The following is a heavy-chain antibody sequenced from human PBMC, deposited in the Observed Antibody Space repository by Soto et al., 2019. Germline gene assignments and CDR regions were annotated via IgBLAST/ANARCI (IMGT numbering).Heavy chain of an antibody. CDR3: ARDQGGYYDISGYIPLWLLGYFDY. J-gene: IGHJ4*02. CDR2: INPSDGST. CDR1: GYTFTSYY. D-gene: IGHD3-22*01. V-gene: IGHV1-46*01. Sequence: QVQLVHSGAEGKKPGASVKVSCKASGYTFTSYYMDWVRHAPVQGLEWMGVINPSDGSTSYAQKFQGRVTMTRDTSTSTVYMELSSLRSEDTAVYYCARDQGGYYDISGYIPLWLLGYFDYWGQGTLVTVSS.